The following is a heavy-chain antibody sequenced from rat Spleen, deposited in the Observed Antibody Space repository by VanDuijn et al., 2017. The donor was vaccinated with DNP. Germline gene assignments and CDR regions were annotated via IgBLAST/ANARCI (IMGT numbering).Heavy chain of an antibody. D-gene: IGHD1-11*01. CDR1: GFTFNKYG. V-gene: IGHV5-19*01. CDR3: ARGGRSYFDY. J-gene: IGHJ2*01. Sequence: EVQLVESGGGLVQPGRSLKLSCVASGFTFNKYGMHWIRQAPTKGLEWVTSISTSGTRTYYPDSVKGRFTISRDNAKGSLYLQMNSLRSEDTATYYCARGGRSYFDYWGQGVMVTVSS. CDR2: ISTSGTRT.